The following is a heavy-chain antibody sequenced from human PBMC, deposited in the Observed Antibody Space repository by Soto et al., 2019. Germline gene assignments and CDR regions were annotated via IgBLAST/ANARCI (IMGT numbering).Heavy chain of an antibody. CDR3: ARDWGGAWDRGRRFDF. Sequence: WTWIRQPPGKGLEWIGYIYYSGNTNYNPSLKSRVTISVDTSKNEFSLKLSSVTAADTAVYYCARDWGGAWDRGRRFDFWGQGILVTVSS. J-gene: IGHJ4*02. D-gene: IGHD2-21*01. CDR2: IYYSGNT. V-gene: IGHV4-59*01.